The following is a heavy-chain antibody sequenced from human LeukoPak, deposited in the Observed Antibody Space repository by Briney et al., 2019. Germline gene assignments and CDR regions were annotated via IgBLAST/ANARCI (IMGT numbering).Heavy chain of an antibody. V-gene: IGHV4-61*02. CDR2: IYTSGSA. CDR3: ARDLTSYPYNWFDP. Sequence: SETLSLTCTVSGGSISSGGYYWSWIRQPAGRGLEWIGRIYTSGSANYNPSLKSRVTISLDTSKNQFSLKLTSVTAADTAVYYCARDLTSYPYNWFDPWGQGTLVTVSS. D-gene: IGHD3-9*01. J-gene: IGHJ5*02. CDR1: GGSISSGGYY.